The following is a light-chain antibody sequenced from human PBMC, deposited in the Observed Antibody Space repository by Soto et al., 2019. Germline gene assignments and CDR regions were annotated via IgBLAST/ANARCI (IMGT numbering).Light chain of an antibody. CDR2: SAS. Sequence: DIVMTQSPDSLAVSLGERATINCKSSQSVLYSSNNKNYLAWYQQKPGQPPKLLIYSASTRESGVPDRLTGSGSGPAFTLTISTLPAEYAAVYYCLQYSSTLVFRQGTKLEIK. CDR3: LQYSSTLV. CDR1: QSVLYSSNNKNY. V-gene: IGKV4-1*01. J-gene: IGKJ2*01.